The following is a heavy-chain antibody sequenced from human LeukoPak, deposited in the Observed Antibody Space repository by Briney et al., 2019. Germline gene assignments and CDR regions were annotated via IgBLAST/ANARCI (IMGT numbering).Heavy chain of an antibody. Sequence: ASVKVSCKASGYTFTSYGISWVRQAPGQGLEWMGWISAYNGNTNYAQKLQGRVTMTTDTSTSTAYMELRSLRSDDTAVYYCARHSTDIWFGELHWFDPWGQGILVTVSS. J-gene: IGHJ5*02. CDR2: ISAYNGNT. V-gene: IGHV1-18*01. D-gene: IGHD3-10*01. CDR1: GYTFTSYG. CDR3: ARHSTDIWFGELHWFDP.